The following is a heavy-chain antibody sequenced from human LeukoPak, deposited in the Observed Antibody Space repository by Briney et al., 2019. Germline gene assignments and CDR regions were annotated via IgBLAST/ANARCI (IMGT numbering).Heavy chain of an antibody. D-gene: IGHD2-21*02. CDR1: GFTFNRDG. V-gene: IGHV3-23*01. Sequence: GGTLRLSCAASGFTFNRDGMSWVRQAPGKGLEWLSSISGSGGRTYYADSVKGRFTISRDNSKNTLYLQMSSLRADDTAVYYCAKGSRGSCRGAYCYSFDNWGQGAVVTVSS. CDR2: ISGSGGRT. CDR3: AKGSRGSCRGAYCYSFDN. J-gene: IGHJ4*02.